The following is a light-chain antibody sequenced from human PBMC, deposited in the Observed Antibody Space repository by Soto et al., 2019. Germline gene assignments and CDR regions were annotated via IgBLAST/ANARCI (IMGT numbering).Light chain of an antibody. Sequence: SVLTQPASVSGSPGQWITISCTGTISDIGGYNYVSWYQQHPGKAPKLMIYDVSKRPSGVSDRFSGSKSGNTASLTISGLQAEDEADYYCNSYTSSSTHVFGTGTKVTVL. J-gene: IGLJ1*01. CDR2: DVS. CDR3: NSYTSSSTHV. CDR1: ISDIGGYNY. V-gene: IGLV2-14*01.